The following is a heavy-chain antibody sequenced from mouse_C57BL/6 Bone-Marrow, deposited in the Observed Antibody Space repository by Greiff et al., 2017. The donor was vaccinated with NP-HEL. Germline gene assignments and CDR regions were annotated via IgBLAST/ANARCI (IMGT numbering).Heavy chain of an antibody. D-gene: IGHD1-1*01. Sequence: VQLQQSGAELVKPGASVKISCKASGYAFSSYWMNWVKERPGKGLEWIGQIYPGDGDNKYNGTIKGKATLNADNSSSTAYMQVSSLTSEDSSVYFCARGDYGSSRFGYAMDYWGQGTSVTVSS. V-gene: IGHV1-80*01. CDR1: GYAFSSYW. J-gene: IGHJ4*01. CDR2: IYPGDGDN. CDR3: ARGDYGSSRFGYAMDY.